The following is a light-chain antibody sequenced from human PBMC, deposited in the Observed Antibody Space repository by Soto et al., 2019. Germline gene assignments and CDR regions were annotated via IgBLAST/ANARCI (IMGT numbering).Light chain of an antibody. CDR1: SSDVGGYNX. CDR3: SSYTSSSTYV. J-gene: IGLJ1*01. CDR2: EVS. Sequence: QSALTQPPSASGSPGQSITISCTGTSSDVGGYNXVSWYQQHPGKAPKLMIYEVSNRSAGVSNRFSGSKSGNTAHLTISGFQAEDEADYFCSSYTSSSTYVFGTGTKVTVL. V-gene: IGLV2-14*01.